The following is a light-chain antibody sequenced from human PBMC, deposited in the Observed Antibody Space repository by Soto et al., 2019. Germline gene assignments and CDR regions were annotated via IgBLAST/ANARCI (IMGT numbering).Light chain of an antibody. V-gene: IGLV2-14*01. CDR1: SSDIGGYDY. CDR2: EVR. J-gene: IGLJ1*01. Sequence: QSVLTQPASVSGSPGQSITISCTGTSSDIGGYDYVSWYQRRPGKAPKLMIYEVRYRPSGVSNRFSGSKSGNTAPLTISGLQAEDEAVYYCCSYTRTSNHYFFGSGTKVTVL. CDR3: CSYTRTSNHYF.